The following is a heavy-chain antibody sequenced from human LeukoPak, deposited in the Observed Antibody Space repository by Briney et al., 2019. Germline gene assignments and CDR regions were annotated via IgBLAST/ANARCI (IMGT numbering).Heavy chain of an antibody. V-gene: IGHV3-48*03. CDR3: AREDWGPDY. CDR2: ISSIGTTI. D-gene: IGHD7-27*01. Sequence: PGGSLRLSCAASGFTFSSYEMNWVRQAPGKGLEWVSYISSIGTTIYYADSVKGRFTISRDNAKKSLYLQMNNLRAEDTGVYYCAREDWGPDYWGQGTLVTVSS. J-gene: IGHJ4*02. CDR1: GFTFSSYE.